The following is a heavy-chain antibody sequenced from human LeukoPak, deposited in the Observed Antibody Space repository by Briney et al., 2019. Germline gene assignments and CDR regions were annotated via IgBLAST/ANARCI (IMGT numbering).Heavy chain of an antibody. CDR1: GFTFSSYS. V-gene: IGHV3-53*01. D-gene: IGHD1-14*01. J-gene: IGHJ4*02. Sequence: GGSLRLSCAASGFTFSSYSMNWVRQAPGKGLEGVSFIYSDGSTYYADSVRGRFTISRDNSKNTVYLQMNSLRAEDTAVYYCARRAGIYSHPYDYWGQGTLVTVSS. CDR2: IYSDGST. CDR3: ARRAGIYSHPYDY.